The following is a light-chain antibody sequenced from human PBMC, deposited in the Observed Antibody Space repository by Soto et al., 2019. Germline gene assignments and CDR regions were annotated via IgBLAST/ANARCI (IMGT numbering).Light chain of an antibody. Sequence: QSVLTQPPSVSGAPGQRVTISCTGSSSNIGAGYDVHWYQQLPGTAPKLLIYGNSNRPSGVPDRFSGSKSGTSASLAITGLQAEDEADYYCQSYESSLSGSSVVFGGGTKVTVL. CDR3: QSYESSLSGSSVV. CDR1: SSNIGAGYD. V-gene: IGLV1-40*01. CDR2: GNS. J-gene: IGLJ2*01.